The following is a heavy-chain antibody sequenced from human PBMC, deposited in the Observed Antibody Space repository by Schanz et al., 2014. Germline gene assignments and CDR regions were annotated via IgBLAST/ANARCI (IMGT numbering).Heavy chain of an antibody. V-gene: IGHV1-18*01. CDR3: ARDRRFFDRDDLYYFDS. CDR1: GYTFTSYG. J-gene: IGHJ4*02. Sequence: QVQLVQSGAEVKKPGASVKVSCKASGYTFTSYGISWARQAPGQGLEWVGWISVYTGNTKYGQKVQGRVTMTADTSTNTAYMELRSLRSDDTAVYYCARDRRFFDRDDLYYFDSWGQGTLVTVSS. CDR2: ISVYTGNT. D-gene: IGHD3-3*01.